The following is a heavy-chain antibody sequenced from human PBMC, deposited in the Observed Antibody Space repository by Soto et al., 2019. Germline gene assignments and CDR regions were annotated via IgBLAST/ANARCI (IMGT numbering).Heavy chain of an antibody. J-gene: IGHJ4*02. CDR1: EFILSSYG. Sequence: GGSLRLSCSASEFILSSYGMTWVRQAPGKGLEWVSAISGSGSSTYSADSVKGRFTISRDNSKNTVYLQMNSLRAEDTAVYYCAKDPGHCSTTACYDLYYFDYWGQGTLVTVSS. V-gene: IGHV3-23*01. CDR2: ISGSGSST. CDR3: AKDPGHCSTTACYDLYYFDY. D-gene: IGHD2-2*01.